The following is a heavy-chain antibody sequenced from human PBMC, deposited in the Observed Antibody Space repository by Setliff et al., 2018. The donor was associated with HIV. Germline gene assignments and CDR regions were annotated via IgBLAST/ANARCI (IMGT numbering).Heavy chain of an antibody. Sequence: PSETLSLTCTVSGDSINNYHWSWIRQPPGEGLEFLGFFHYRGSPIYNPSLKSRVNILVDTSKNQFSLNLTSVTAADTAVYYCARADYDGGTYYFDFWDQGTLVTVSS. D-gene: IGHD4-17*01. CDR3: ARADYDGGTYYFDF. V-gene: IGHV4-59*01. CDR2: FHYRGSP. J-gene: IGHJ4*02. CDR1: GDSINNYH.